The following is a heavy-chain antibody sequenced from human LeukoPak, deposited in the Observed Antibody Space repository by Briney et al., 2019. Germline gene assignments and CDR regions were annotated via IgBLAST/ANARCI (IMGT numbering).Heavy chain of an antibody. CDR2: ISSSSSYI. CDR3: VRAGQLGLVIIRETVLPFDI. D-gene: IGHD3-9*01. J-gene: IGHJ3*02. CDR1: GFTFSSYS. V-gene: IGHV3-21*01. Sequence: PGGSLRLSCAASGFTFSSYSMNWVRQAPGKGLEWVSSISSSSSYIYYADSVKGRFTISRDNAKNSLYLQMNSLRAEDTAVYYCVRAGQLGLVIIRETVLPFDIWGQGTMVTVSS.